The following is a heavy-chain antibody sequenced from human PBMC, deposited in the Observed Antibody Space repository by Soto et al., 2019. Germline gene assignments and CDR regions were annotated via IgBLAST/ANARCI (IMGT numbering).Heavy chain of an antibody. V-gene: IGHV1-69*04. J-gene: IGHJ4*02. CDR1: GGTFSTST. CDR3: ARDSPIGSTYSGYDAIDS. Sequence: GASVKVSCKVSGGTFSTSTFTWVRQAPGQGLEWMGRTIPILDVADYAQDFQGRVTITADKSTSTAYMELTSLTSKDTAVYYCARDSPIGSTYSGYDAIDSWGQGTLVTVSS. D-gene: IGHD5-12*01. CDR2: TIPILDVA.